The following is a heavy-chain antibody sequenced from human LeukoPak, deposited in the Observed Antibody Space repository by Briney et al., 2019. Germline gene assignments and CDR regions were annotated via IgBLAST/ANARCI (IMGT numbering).Heavy chain of an antibody. Sequence: SETLSLTCAVYGGSFSGYYWSWIRQPPGKGLEWIGEINHSGSTNYNPSLKSRVTISVDTSKNQFSLKLSSVTAADTAVYYCARELWFGESGNDRWGQGTLVTVSS. CDR3: ARELWFGESGNDR. CDR1: GGSFSGYY. V-gene: IGHV4-34*01. CDR2: INHSGST. D-gene: IGHD3-10*01. J-gene: IGHJ4*02.